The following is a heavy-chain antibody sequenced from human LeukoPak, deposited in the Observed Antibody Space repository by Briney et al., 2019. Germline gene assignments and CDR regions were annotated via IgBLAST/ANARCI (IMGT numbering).Heavy chain of an antibody. Sequence: PGGSLRLSCAASGFIFSSYWMHWVRQAPGKGLVWVSRINRDGSSTTYADSVKGRFTISRDNAKNTLYLQINSLRAEDTAIYYCVRDTSSRFDYWGQGTLVTVSS. D-gene: IGHD6-13*01. CDR1: GFIFSSYW. J-gene: IGHJ4*02. V-gene: IGHV3-74*01. CDR2: INRDGSST. CDR3: VRDTSSRFDY.